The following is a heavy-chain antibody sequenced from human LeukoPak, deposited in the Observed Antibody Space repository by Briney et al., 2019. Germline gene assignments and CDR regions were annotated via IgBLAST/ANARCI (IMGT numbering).Heavy chain of an antibody. V-gene: IGHV3-48*01. D-gene: IGHD3-16*01. Sequence: GGSLRLSCAASGFTFSGYSMNWVRQAPGKGLEWVSYISSSSSTIYYADSVKGRFTISRDNAKNSLYLQMNSLRAEDTAVYYCARDLGYFDYWGQGTLVTVSS. J-gene: IGHJ4*02. CDR1: GFTFSGYS. CDR2: ISSSSSTI. CDR3: ARDLGYFDY.